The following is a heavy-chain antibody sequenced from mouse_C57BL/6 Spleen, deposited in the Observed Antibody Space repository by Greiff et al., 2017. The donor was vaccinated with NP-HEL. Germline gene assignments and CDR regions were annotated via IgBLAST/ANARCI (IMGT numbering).Heavy chain of an antibody. CDR1: GYAFSSSW. Sequence: VQLQQSGPELVKPGASVKISCKASGYAFSSSWMNWVKQRPGKGLEWIGRIYPGDGDTNYNGKFKGKATLTADKSSSTAYMQLSSLTSEDSAVYFCARRGYSNYEDAMDYWGQGTSVTVSS. J-gene: IGHJ4*01. V-gene: IGHV1-82*01. D-gene: IGHD2-5*01. CDR3: ARRGYSNYEDAMDY. CDR2: IYPGDGDT.